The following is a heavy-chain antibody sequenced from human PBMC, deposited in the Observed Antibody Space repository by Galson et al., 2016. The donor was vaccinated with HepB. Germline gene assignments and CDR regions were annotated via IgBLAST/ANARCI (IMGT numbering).Heavy chain of an antibody. V-gene: IGHV4-59*01. D-gene: IGHD6-19*01. CDR2: VHNSGYT. Sequence: SETLSLTCTVSGDSISSYYWHWIRLPTGKGLEWLGYVHNSGYTTYNPSLNGRVTISMDTPKNQFSLKLSSVTAADTTVYYCAREYSSFDYVGHGILVTVSS. CDR3: AREYSSFDY. J-gene: IGHJ4*03. CDR1: GDSISSYY.